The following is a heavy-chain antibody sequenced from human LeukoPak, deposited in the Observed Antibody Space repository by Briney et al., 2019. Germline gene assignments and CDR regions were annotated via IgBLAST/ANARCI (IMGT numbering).Heavy chain of an antibody. CDR2: IYYSGST. Sequence: SETLSLTCTVSGGSISSSGYYWGWIRQPPGKGLEWIASIYYSGSTYYNPSLKSRVTISVDTSKNQLSLKLSSLTAADTAVYYCARQKGYYFDYWGQGTLSPSPQ. J-gene: IGHJ4*02. V-gene: IGHV4-39*01. CDR1: GGSISSSGYY. CDR3: ARQKGYYFDY.